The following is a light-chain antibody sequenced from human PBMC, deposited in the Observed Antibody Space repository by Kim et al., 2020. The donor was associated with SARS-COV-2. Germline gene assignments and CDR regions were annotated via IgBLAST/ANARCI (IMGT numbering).Light chain of an antibody. V-gene: IGLV3-27*01. Sequence: SVSPGQTASITCSGDVLAKRYVRWFQQKPGQAPVLVIYKDNKRPSGIPERFSGSSSGTTVTLTISGAQVEDEADYYCYSAADNNWVFGGGTKMTVL. J-gene: IGLJ3*02. CDR2: KDN. CDR1: VLAKRY. CDR3: YSAADNNWV.